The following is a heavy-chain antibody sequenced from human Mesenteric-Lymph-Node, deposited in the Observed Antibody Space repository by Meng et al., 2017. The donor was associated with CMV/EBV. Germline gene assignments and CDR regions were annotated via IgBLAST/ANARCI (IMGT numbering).Heavy chain of an antibody. Sequence: SETLSLTCTVSGGSVSSGSYYWSWIRQPPGKGLEWIGYIYYSGSTNYNPSLKSRVTISVDTSKNQFSLKLSSVTAADTAVYYCARVGDLGGYFDYWGQGTLVTVSS. J-gene: IGHJ4*02. CDR3: ARVGDLGGYFDY. V-gene: IGHV4-61*01. CDR2: IYYSGST. D-gene: IGHD3-10*01. CDR1: GGSVSSGSYY.